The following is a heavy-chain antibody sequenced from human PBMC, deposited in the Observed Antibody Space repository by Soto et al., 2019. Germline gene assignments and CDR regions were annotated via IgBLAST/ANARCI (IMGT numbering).Heavy chain of an antibody. D-gene: IGHD3-10*01. CDR3: ARLQFGEGFDY. V-gene: IGHV4-30-2*01. CDR1: GGSISGGGFS. J-gene: IGHJ4*02. CDR2: ILHTGGT. Sequence: SSETLSLTCAVSGGSISGGGFSWSWIRQPPGKGLEWIGYILHTGGTQYNPSLKSRVSMSVDKSKNQFSLHLTSVTAADTAVYYCARLQFGEGFDYWGQGALVTVSS.